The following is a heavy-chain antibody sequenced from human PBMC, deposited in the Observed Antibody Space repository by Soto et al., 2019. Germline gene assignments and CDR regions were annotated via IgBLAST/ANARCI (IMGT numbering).Heavy chain of an antibody. CDR1: GYTFTSYA. V-gene: IGHV1-3*01. D-gene: IGHD2-15*01. Sequence: AASVKVSCKASGYTFTSYAMHWVRQAPGQRLEWMGWINAGNGNTKYSQKYQGRVTITRDTSASTAYMELSSLRSEDTAVYYCARALYCSGGSCYFAFDIWGQGTMVTVSS. CDR2: INAGNGNT. J-gene: IGHJ3*02. CDR3: ARALYCSGGSCYFAFDI.